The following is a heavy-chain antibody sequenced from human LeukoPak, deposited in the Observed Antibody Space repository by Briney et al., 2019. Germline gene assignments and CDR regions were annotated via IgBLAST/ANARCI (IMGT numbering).Heavy chain of an antibody. CDR2: MYYTGST. J-gene: IGHJ4*02. CDR3: ARSYSSMAYYFDY. CDR1: GGSISSYY. D-gene: IGHD2/OR15-2a*01. Sequence: SETLSLTCTVSGGSISSYYWNWIRQPPGKGLEWIGYMYYTGSTNYNPSLKSRVTISVDTSKNQFSLKVRSVTAADTAVYYCARSYSSMAYYFDYWGQGTLVTVSS. V-gene: IGHV4-59*12.